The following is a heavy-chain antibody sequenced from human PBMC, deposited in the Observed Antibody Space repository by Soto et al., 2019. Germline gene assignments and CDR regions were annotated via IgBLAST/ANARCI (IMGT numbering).Heavy chain of an antibody. V-gene: IGHV1-8*01. CDR1: GYTFTSYD. CDR3: ARVTMGCSSTSCYPDAFDI. J-gene: IGHJ3*02. CDR2: MNPNSGNT. Sequence: ASVKVSCKASGYTFTSYDINWVRQVTGQGLEWMGWMNPNSGNTGYAQKFQGRVTMTRNTSISTAYMELSSLRSEDTAVYYCARVTMGCSSTSCYPDAFDIWGQGTMVTVSS. D-gene: IGHD2-2*01.